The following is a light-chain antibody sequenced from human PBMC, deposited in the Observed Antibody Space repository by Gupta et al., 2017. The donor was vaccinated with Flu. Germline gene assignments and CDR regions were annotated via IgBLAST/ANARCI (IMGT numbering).Light chain of an antibody. CDR1: SGSIASNY. CDR2: EDH. V-gene: IGLV6-57*03. Sequence: TISCTRCSGSIASNYVKWSQQRPGSAPTTVLYEDHQRPCGVAVRFSGSIDSSSNSASLTISGLQTEDEADYYCQSYDSNNGGVVFGGGTKLTVL. CDR3: QSYDSNNGGVV. J-gene: IGLJ3*02.